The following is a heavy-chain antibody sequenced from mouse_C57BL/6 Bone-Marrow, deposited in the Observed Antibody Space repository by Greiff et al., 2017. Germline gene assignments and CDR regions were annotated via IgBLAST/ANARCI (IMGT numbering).Heavy chain of an antibody. Sequence: EVQLVASGGGLVQSGRSLRLSCATSGFTFSDFYMEWVRQAPGKGLEWIAASRNKANDYTTEYSASVKGRFIVSRDTSQSILYLQMNALRAEDTAIYYCARDDAVVGYFDVWGTGTTVTVSS. CDR3: ARDDAVVGYFDV. CDR1: GFTFSDFY. D-gene: IGHD1-1*01. J-gene: IGHJ1*03. V-gene: IGHV7-1*01. CDR2: SRNKANDYTT.